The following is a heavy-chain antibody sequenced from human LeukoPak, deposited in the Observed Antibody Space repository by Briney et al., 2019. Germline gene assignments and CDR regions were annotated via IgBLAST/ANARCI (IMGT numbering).Heavy chain of an antibody. CDR2: IYWDDDE. CDR1: GFSLRTSGVG. V-gene: IGHV2-5*02. CDR3: ALSHYDSSGYFYFFDY. D-gene: IGHD3-22*01. J-gene: IGHJ4*02. Sequence: SGPTLVKPTQTLTLTCTFSGFSLRTSGVGVGWIRQPPGKALEWLALIYWDDDERYSPSLKSRLTITKDTSKNQVVLTMTNMDPVDTATYYCALSHYDSSGYFYFFDYWGQGTLVTVSS.